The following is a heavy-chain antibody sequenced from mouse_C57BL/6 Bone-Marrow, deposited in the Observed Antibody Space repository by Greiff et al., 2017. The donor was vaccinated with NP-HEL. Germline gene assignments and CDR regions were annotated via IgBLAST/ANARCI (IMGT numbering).Heavy chain of an antibody. V-gene: IGHV5-17*01. J-gene: IGHJ4*01. CDR3: ARRYRGLYYYAMDY. CDR2: ISSGSSTI. Sequence: EVQLVESGGGLVKPGGSLKLSCAASGFTFSDYGMHWVRQAPEKGLEWVAFISSGSSTIYYADTVKGRFTLSRDNAKNTLFLQMTRLRSEDTAMYYCARRYRGLYYYAMDYWGQGTSVTVSS. D-gene: IGHD2-12*01. CDR1: GFTFSDYG.